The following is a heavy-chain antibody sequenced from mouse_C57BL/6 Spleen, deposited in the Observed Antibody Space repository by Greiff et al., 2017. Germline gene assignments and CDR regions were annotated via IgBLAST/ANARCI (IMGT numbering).Heavy chain of an antibody. CDR1: GYTFTSYD. V-gene: IGHV1-85*01. CDR2: IYPRDGST. CDR3: ANRVGLGGGDY. D-gene: IGHD4-1*01. J-gene: IGHJ2*01. Sequence: VKLLESGPELVKPGASVKLSCKASGYTFTSYDINWVKQRPGQGLEWIGWIYPRDGSTKYNEKFKGKATLTVDTSSSTAYMELHSLTSEDSAVXSWANRVGLGGGDYWGQGTTLTVSS.